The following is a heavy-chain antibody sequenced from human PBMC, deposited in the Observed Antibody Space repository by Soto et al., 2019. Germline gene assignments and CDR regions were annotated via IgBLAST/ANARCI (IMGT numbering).Heavy chain of an antibody. V-gene: IGHV3-43*01. J-gene: IGHJ3*02. CDR1: GFTFGGYT. CDR2: ISWDGGSK. CDR3: AKDWTTSVVTPAFDI. D-gene: IGHD1-1*01. Sequence: GGSLRLSCAASGFTFGGYTMHWVRQAPGKGLEWVSLISWDGGSKYYADSVKGRFTISRDNSKNSLYLQMNSLRTEDAALYYCAKDWTTSVVTPAFDIWGQGTMVTVSS.